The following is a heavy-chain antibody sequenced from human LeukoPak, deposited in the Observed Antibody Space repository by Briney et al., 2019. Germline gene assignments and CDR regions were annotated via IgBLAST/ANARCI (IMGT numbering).Heavy chain of an antibody. D-gene: IGHD3-10*01. J-gene: IGHJ4*02. Sequence: GGSLRLSCVASGFSISSHWMSWVRQAPGKGLEWVASLKKDVSARNLVDSVKGRFTISTGNAKNSLYLQMNSLRVEDTAVYYCARGPTYGSRSDFLESWGLGTLVTVSS. CDR1: GFSISSHW. CDR2: LKKDVSAR. V-gene: IGHV3-7*01. CDR3: ARGPTYGSRSDFLES.